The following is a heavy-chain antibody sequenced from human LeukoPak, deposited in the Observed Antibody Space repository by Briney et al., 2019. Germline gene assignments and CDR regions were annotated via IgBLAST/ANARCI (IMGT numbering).Heavy chain of an antibody. CDR1: GFTFSDYY. V-gene: IGHV3-11*01. J-gene: IGHJ4*02. D-gene: IGHD3-22*01. CDR3: ARGYYDSSVPADY. CDR2: ISSSGSTI. Sequence: GGSLRLSCAASGFTFSDYYMSWIRQAPGKGLEWVSYISSSGSTIYYADSVKGRFTFSRDNAKNSLYLQMNSLRAEDTAVYYCARGYYDSSVPADYWGQGTLVTVSS.